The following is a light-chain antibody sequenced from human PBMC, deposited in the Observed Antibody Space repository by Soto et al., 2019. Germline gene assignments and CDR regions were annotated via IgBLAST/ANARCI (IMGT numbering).Light chain of an antibody. Sequence: QSVLTQPPSASGTPGQRVTISCSGSSSNIGSNTVNWYQQLPGTAPKLRMYSNNQRPAGVPDRFSGSKSGTSASLAISGLQSEDEADYYCAAWDESLEAYVFGTGTKVTVL. CDR3: AAWDESLEAYV. V-gene: IGLV1-44*01. CDR2: SNN. J-gene: IGLJ1*01. CDR1: SSNIGSNT.